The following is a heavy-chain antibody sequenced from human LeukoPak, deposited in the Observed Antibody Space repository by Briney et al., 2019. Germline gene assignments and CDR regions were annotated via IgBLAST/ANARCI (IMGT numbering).Heavy chain of an antibody. D-gene: IGHD6-13*01. CDR3: VRGPLKRYSSSWSLGY. J-gene: IGHJ4*02. V-gene: IGHV1-2*02. Sequence: ASVKVSCKASGYTFTGYYMHWVRQAPGQGLEWMGWINPNSGGTNYAQKFQGRVTMTRDTSISTAYMELSRLRSDDTAVYYCVRGPLKRYSSSWSLGYWGQGTLVTVSS. CDR2: INPNSGGT. CDR1: GYTFTGYY.